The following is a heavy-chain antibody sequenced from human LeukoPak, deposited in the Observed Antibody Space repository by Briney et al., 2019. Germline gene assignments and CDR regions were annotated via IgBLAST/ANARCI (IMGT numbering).Heavy chain of an antibody. D-gene: IGHD3-3*01. J-gene: IGHJ5*02. CDR3: ARVPYYDFWSGFDP. CDR2: IYYSGST. Sequence: PSETLSLTCTVSGGSISSSSYYWGWIRQPPGKGLEWIGGIYYSGSTYYNPSLKSRVTISVDTSKNQFSLKLNSVTAADTAVYYCARVPYYDFWSGFDPWGQGTLVTVSS. V-gene: IGHV4-39*01. CDR1: GGSISSSSYY.